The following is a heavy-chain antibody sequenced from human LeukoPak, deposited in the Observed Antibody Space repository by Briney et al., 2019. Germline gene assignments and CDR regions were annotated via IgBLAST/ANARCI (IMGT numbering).Heavy chain of an antibody. V-gene: IGHV3-30-3*01. CDR1: GFMFSNYA. D-gene: IGHD3-10*01. CDR3: ARDNYRGATMGYDY. J-gene: IGHJ4*02. CDR2: ISNDASYK. Sequence: PGGSLRLSCAASGFMFSNYAMHWVRQAPGKGLEWVAVISNDASYKYYADSVKGRFTISRYNSKNTLYLQMNSLRAEDTAVYYCARDNYRGATMGYDYWGQGTLVTVSS.